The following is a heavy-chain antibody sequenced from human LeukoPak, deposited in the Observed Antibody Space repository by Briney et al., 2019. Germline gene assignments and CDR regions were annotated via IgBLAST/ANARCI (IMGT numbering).Heavy chain of an antibody. V-gene: IGHV3-30*18. D-gene: IGHD5-18*01. Sequence: GGSLRLSCAASGYTFSGYGMHWFRQAPGKGLEWVAVISYDGSNKYYADSVKGRFTISRDNSKNTLYLQMNSLRAEDTAVYYCAKDSSGGYSYGQYFDYWGQGTLITVSS. CDR1: GYTFSGYG. CDR3: AKDSSGGYSYGQYFDY. J-gene: IGHJ4*02. CDR2: ISYDGSNK.